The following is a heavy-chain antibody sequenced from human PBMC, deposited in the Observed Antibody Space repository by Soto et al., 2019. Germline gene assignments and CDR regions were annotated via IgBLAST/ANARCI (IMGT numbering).Heavy chain of an antibody. V-gene: IGHV3-72*01. D-gene: IGHD4-17*01. CDR1: GFTFSDHY. Sequence: EVQLVESGGGLVQPGGSLRLSCAASGFTFSDHYMDWVRQAPGKGLEWVGRIRNKAYTYTTEYAASVKGRVTISRDDSKNSVYLQMNSLKTDDTAVYYGARGLMTTAVYYFDYWGQGTLVTVSS. CDR2: IRNKAYTYTT. J-gene: IGHJ4*02. CDR3: ARGLMTTAVYYFDY.